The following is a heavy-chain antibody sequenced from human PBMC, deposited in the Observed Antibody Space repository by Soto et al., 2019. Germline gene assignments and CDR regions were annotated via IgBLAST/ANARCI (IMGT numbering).Heavy chain of an antibody. V-gene: IGHV1-69*04. J-gene: IGHJ3*02. CDR2: IIPIIGII. D-gene: IGHD3-22*01. CDR1: GGTFSTYT. Sequence: GASVKVSCKASGGTFSTYTITWVRQAPGQGLEWMGRIIPIIGIINYAQKFQGRVTITADKSTSTAYMELSSLRSEDTAVYYCARDLTYYDSSGYYLGAFDIGGQGTMVTVS. CDR3: ARDLTYYDSSGYYLGAFDI.